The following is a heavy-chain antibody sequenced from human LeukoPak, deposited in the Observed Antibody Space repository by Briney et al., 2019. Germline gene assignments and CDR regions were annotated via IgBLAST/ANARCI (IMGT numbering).Heavy chain of an antibody. CDR3: ARIRSSRNWFDP. V-gene: IGHV4-59*01. D-gene: IGHD6-13*01. Sequence: SETLSLTCTVSGGSISSFYWSWIRQPPGKGLEWIGYTHYSESSNYNPSLKSRVTISVDTSKNQISLKLNSVTAADTAVYYCARIRSSRNWFDPWGQGTLVTVSS. J-gene: IGHJ5*02. CDR1: GGSISSFY. CDR2: THYSESS.